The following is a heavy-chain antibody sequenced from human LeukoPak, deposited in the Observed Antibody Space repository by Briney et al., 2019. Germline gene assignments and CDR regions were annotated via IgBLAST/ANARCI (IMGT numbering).Heavy chain of an antibody. V-gene: IGHV3-23*01. CDR1: GFTFGTYG. CDR3: AKNSGYTYGCVDY. D-gene: IGHD5-18*01. J-gene: IGHJ4*02. Sequence: GGSLRLSCATSGFTFGTYGLTWVRLAPGKGLEWVPTVSGSDGSTYYADSVKGRFTISRDNSRNTVYLQMNSLRAEDTAMYYCAKNSGYTYGCVDYWGQGTPVIVSS. CDR2: VSGSDGST.